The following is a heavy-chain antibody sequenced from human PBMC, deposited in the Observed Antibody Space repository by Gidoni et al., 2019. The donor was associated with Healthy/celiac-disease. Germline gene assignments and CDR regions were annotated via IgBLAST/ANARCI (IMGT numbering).Heavy chain of an antibody. Sequence: QLQLQESGPGLVKPSETLSLTCTVSGASISSSSYYWGWIRQPPGKGLEWIGSIYYSGSTDYNPSLKSRVTISVDTSKNQFSLKLSSVTAADTAVYYCARHSAAAGDYWGQGTRVTVSS. D-gene: IGHD6-13*01. CDR3: ARHSAAAGDY. CDR1: GASISSSSYY. J-gene: IGHJ4*02. CDR2: IYYSGST. V-gene: IGHV4-39*01.